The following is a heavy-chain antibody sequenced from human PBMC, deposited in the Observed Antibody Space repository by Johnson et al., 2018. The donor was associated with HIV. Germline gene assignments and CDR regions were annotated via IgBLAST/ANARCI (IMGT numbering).Heavy chain of an antibody. CDR2: ISGSGGST. V-gene: IGHV3-23*04. J-gene: IGHJ3*02. Sequence: VQLVESGGGVVRPGGSLRLSCAASGFTFDDYGMSWVRQAPGKGLEWVSGISGSGGSTSSADSVKGRFTISRDNSKNTLYLQMNSLIAEDTAVYYCARGDCSSTSCYHFDIWGQGTMVTVSS. CDR3: ARGDCSSTSCYHFDI. CDR1: GFTFDDYG. D-gene: IGHD2-2*01.